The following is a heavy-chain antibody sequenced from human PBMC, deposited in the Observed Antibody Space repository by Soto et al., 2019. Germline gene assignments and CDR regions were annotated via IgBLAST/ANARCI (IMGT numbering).Heavy chain of an antibody. D-gene: IGHD1-1*01. J-gene: IGHJ4*02. V-gene: IGHV3-23*01. CDR3: AKNDDDISGTFYCFDN. CDR2: ISGSGDST. CDR1: GFSVSNYA. Sequence: GGSLRLCCGVCGFSVSNYAMTGVLHSPGKGLEWVSTISGSGDSTHYADSVKGRFTISRDNSKNTLYLQMNSLRADDSAEYYCAKNDDDISGTFYCFDNWGRGTLVTVSS.